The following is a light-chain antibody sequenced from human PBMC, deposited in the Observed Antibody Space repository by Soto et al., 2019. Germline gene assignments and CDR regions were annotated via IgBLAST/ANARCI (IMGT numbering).Light chain of an antibody. V-gene: IGLV2-8*01. CDR2: EVS. Sequence: QSALTQPPSASGSPGQSVTISCTGTSSDVGGFNYVSWYQQHPGKAPKLMIYEVSKRPSGVPDRFSGSKSGNTASLTVSGLQAEDEADYYCSSYVGSNNWLFGGGTKVTVL. CDR1: SSDVGGFNY. J-gene: IGLJ3*02. CDR3: SSYVGSNNWL.